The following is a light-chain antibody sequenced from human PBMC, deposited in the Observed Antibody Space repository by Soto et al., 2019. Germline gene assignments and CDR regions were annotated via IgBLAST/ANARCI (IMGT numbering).Light chain of an antibody. Sequence: QSALTQPPSASGSLGQSVTISCTGTSSDVGGYNYVSWYQQHPGKAPKLLIYDVSHRPSGVPDRFSGSKSGYTASLTVSGLQAEDETDYYCSSYAGSNNLVFGTGTKLTVL. CDR2: DVS. V-gene: IGLV2-8*01. CDR1: SSDVGGYNY. CDR3: SSYAGSNNLV. J-gene: IGLJ1*01.